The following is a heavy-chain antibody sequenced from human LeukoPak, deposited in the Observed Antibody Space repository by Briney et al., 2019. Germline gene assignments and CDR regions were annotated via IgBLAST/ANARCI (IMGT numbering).Heavy chain of an antibody. Sequence: PSGTLSLTCAVYGGSFSGYYWSWIRQPPGKGLEWIGEINHSGSTNYNPSLKSRVTISVDTSKNQFSLKLSSVTAADTAVYYCARGDGSGSYYGGYWGQGTLVTVSS. J-gene: IGHJ4*02. CDR1: GGSFSGYY. D-gene: IGHD3-10*01. V-gene: IGHV4-34*01. CDR2: INHSGST. CDR3: ARGDGSGSYYGGY.